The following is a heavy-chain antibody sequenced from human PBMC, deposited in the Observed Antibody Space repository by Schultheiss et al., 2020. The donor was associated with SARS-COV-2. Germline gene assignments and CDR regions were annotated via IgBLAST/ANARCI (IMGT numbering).Heavy chain of an antibody. Sequence: SETLSLTCTVSGGSISSGSYFWSWIRQPPGKGLEWIGNVYYTGSTNYNPSLKSRVTISVDTSKNQFSLKLSSVTAADTAVYYCARDSSYGYVWGQGTLVTVSS. V-gene: IGHV4-61*01. J-gene: IGHJ4*02. CDR2: VYYTGST. CDR1: GGSISSGSYF. D-gene: IGHD5-18*01. CDR3: ARDSSYGYV.